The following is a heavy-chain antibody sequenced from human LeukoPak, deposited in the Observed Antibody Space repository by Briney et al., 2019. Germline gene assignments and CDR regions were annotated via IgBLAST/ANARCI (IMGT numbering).Heavy chain of an antibody. Sequence: PGGSLRLSCAASGFTFDDYGMNWVRQAPGKGLEWVSFIYSAGSTHYSDSVKGRFTISIDNSKNTLYLQMNSLRAEDTAVYYCARRAGAYTHPYDYWGQGTLVTVSS. D-gene: IGHD3-16*01. V-gene: IGHV3-53*01. CDR1: GFTFDDYG. J-gene: IGHJ4*02. CDR2: IYSAGST. CDR3: ARRAGAYTHPYDY.